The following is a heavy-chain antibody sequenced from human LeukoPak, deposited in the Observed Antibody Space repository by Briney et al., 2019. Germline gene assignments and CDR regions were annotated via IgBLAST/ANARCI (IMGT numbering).Heavy chain of an antibody. J-gene: IGHJ6*02. CDR3: ARGGGFYGDYYYGMDV. CDR1: GFTFSSYD. Sequence: PGGSLRLSCAASGFTFSSYDMHWVRQATGKGLEWVSAIGTAGDTYYPGSVKGRFTISRENAKNSLYLQMNSLRAGDTAVYYCARGGGFYGDYYYGMDVWGQGTTVTVSS. V-gene: IGHV3-13*01. CDR2: IGTAGDT. D-gene: IGHD4-17*01.